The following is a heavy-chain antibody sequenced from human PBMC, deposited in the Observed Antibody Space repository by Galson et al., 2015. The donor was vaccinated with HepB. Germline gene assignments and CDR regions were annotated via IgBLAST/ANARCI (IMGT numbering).Heavy chain of an antibody. CDR1: GFTFSSYS. Sequence: SLRLSCAASGFTFSSYSMNWVRQAPGKGLEWVSSISSSSSYIYYADSVKGRFTISRDNAKNSLYLQMNSLRAEDTAVYYCAKLHYDSSGAPGAFDIWGQGTMVTVSS. J-gene: IGHJ3*02. CDR2: ISSSSSYI. V-gene: IGHV3-21*01. D-gene: IGHD3-22*01. CDR3: AKLHYDSSGAPGAFDI.